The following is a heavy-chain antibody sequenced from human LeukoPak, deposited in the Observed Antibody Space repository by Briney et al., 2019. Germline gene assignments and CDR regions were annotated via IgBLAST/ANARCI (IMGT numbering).Heavy chain of an antibody. CDR1: GYTFTGCY. CDR3: SREGVDWNHSGCYGDY. CDR2: INPNSGGT. Sequence: GASVKVSCKASGYTFTGCYMHWVRQAPGKGLEWMGCINPNSGGTNYAQKSQGRVTMTRATSITTAYTELSRLRSEDTAVYYYSREGVDWNHSGCYGDYWGQGTLVTVSS. V-gene: IGHV1-2*02. J-gene: IGHJ4*02. D-gene: IGHD1-1*01.